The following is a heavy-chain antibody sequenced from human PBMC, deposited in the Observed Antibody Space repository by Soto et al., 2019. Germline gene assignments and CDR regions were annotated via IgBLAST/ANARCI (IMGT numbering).Heavy chain of an antibody. D-gene: IGHD2-2*01. V-gene: IGHV3-48*02. J-gene: IGHJ2*01. CDR1: GFTFSGYS. CDR3: ARGPSAAAPLSDWFFDL. Sequence: EVQLVESGGGLVLPGGSLRLSCAASGFTFSGYSMNWVRQAPGKGLEWVSYIASSSWNIYYPDTVKGRFTISRDNAKNSLSLQMNSLRDEDTAVYYCARGPSAAAPLSDWFFDLWGRGTLVSVSS. CDR2: IASSSWNI.